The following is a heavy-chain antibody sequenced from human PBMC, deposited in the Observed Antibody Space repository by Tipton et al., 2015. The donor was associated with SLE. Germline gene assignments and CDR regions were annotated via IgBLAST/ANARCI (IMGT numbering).Heavy chain of an antibody. V-gene: IGHV3-74*01. CDR1: GFAFGSSW. D-gene: IGHD1-26*01. CDR2: ISSDGTET. CDR3: AKGLLTRSYGDALDI. Sequence: SLRLSCAASGFAFGSSWMHWVRPTPGKGLVWISHISSDGTETTYADSVKGRFTVSRDNAKNTLFLQMNSLSAEDTAVYYCAKGLLTRSYGDALDIWGQGTVVTVSS. J-gene: IGHJ3*02.